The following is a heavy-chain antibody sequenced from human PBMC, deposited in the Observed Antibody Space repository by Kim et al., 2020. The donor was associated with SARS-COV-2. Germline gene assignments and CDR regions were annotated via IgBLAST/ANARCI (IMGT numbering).Heavy chain of an antibody. V-gene: IGHV3-73*01. D-gene: IGHD1-1*01. Sequence: GGSLRLSCAASGFTFSGSDIHWVRQASGKGLAWVGRIRSKANSYETAYAASVRGRFTISRDDSKNTAYLQMNTLKTEDTSLYYCTSGPATTLAFWDAFD. J-gene: IGHJ3*02. CDR1: GFTFSGSD. CDR3: TSGPATTLAFWDAFD. CDR2: IRSKANSYET.